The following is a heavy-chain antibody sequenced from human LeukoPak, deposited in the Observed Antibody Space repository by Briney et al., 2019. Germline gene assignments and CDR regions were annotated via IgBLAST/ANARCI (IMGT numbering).Heavy chain of an antibody. V-gene: IGHV4-4*07. CDR1: GGSISSYY. Sequence: SETLSLTCTVSGGSISSYYWSWIRQPAGKGLEWIGRIYTSGSTNYNPSLKSRVTMSVDTSKNQFSLKLSSVTAADTDVYYCARLSHIGADYYYYAMDVWGQGTTVTVSS. D-gene: IGHD6-13*01. CDR2: IYTSGST. CDR3: ARLSHIGADYYYYAMDV. J-gene: IGHJ6*02.